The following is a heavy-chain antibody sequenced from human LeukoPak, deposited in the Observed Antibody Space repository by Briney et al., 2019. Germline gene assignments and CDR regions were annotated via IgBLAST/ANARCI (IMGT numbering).Heavy chain of an antibody. V-gene: IGHV4-34*01. D-gene: IGHD2-8*01. J-gene: IGHJ4*02. Sequence: SETLSLTCAVYGGSFSGYYWSWIRQPPGKGLEWIGEINHSGSTNYNPSLKSRVTISVDTSKNQFSLKLSSVTAADTAVYYCARMKIHYYDYWGQGTLVTVS. CDR2: INHSGST. CDR3: ARMKIHYYDY. CDR1: GGSFSGYY.